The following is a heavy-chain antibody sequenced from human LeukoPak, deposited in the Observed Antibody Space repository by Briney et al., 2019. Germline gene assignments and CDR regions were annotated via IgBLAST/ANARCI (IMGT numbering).Heavy chain of an antibody. CDR2: IYYDGSNI. CDR1: EFTFTTYG. J-gene: IGHJ4*02. D-gene: IGHD1-1*01. Sequence: GGSLRLSCAASEFTFTTYGMHWVRQAPGKGLEWVAFIYYDGSNIYHADYVKGRFTISRDISKNTLYLQMDSLRAEDTAIYYCASDWKTNSFDYWGQGTLVTVSS. CDR3: ASDWKTNSFDY. V-gene: IGHV3-33*01.